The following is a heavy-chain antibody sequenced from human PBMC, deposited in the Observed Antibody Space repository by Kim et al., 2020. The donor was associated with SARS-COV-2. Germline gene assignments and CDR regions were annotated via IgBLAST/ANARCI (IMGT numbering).Heavy chain of an antibody. D-gene: IGHD3-10*01. CDR3: ITDLSPSLWFGDILSPDYYYGIDV. CDR2: IKSKTDGGTI. J-gene: IGHJ6*02. CDR1: GFTFNNAW. Sequence: GGSLRLSCATSGFTFNNAWMSWGRQAPGKGLEWVGRIKSKTDGGTIDYAAPVKGRFTISRDDSKNTLYLQMNSLKTEDTAVYFCITDLSPSLWFGDILSPDYYYGIDVWGQGTTVTVS. V-gene: IGHV3-15*01.